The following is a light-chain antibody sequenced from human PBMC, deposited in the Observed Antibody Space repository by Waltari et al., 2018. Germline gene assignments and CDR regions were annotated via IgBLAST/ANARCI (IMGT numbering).Light chain of an antibody. CDR3: VGWDGSLRAYV. CDR1: SSNIGNDN. CDR2: NDV. J-gene: IGLJ1*01. V-gene: IGLV1-47*01. Sequence: QPVLTQPPSASGTPGQRVTISCSGSSSNIGNDNVYWYQQRPGKAPKLLISNDVQRPSGVPDRFSGSKSGTSASLAISGLRSEDEADYYCVGWDGSLRAYVFGTGTMLTVL.